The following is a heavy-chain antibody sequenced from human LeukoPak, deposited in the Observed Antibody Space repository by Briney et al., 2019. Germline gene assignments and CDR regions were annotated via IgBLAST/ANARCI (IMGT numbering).Heavy chain of an antibody. V-gene: IGHV3-21*01. CDR2: ISSSSSYI. D-gene: IGHD1-26*01. Sequence: GSLRPSCAASGFTFSSYSMNWVRQAPGKGLEWVSSISSSSSYIYYADSVKGRFTISRDNAKNSLYLQMNSLRAEDTAVYYCARGIVGATSPGYWGQGTLVTVSS. CDR3: ARGIVGATSPGY. J-gene: IGHJ4*02. CDR1: GFTFSSYS.